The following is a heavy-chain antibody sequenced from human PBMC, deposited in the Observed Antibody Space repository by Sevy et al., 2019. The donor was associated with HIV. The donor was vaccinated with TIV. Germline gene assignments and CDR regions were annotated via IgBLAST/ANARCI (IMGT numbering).Heavy chain of an antibody. CDR1: GGSFSGDF. CDR3: ARAAIAAPGAPFDD. J-gene: IGHJ4*02. Sequence: SDTLSLTCAVYGGSFSGDFWSWIRQPPGKGPEWIGEINHSGSTSYNPFLKSRVTISVDTSKDQFSLKLSSVTAADTAVYYCARAAIAAPGAPFDDWGQGTLVTVSS. D-gene: IGHD6-13*01. V-gene: IGHV4-34*01. CDR2: INHSGST.